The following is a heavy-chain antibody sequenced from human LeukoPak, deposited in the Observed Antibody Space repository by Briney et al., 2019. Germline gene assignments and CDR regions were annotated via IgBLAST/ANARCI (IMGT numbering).Heavy chain of an antibody. J-gene: IGHJ4*02. Sequence: ASVKVSCKTSGYTFTNYAMHWVRQAPGQRFEWMGWINGGNGDTKYSQKFQGRVTITRDTSASTVYMELSSLRSEDTAVYCCARVKAGTTLLDYWGQGTLVTLSS. CDR2: INGGNGDT. CDR1: GYTFTNYA. D-gene: IGHD1-7*01. CDR3: ARVKAGTTLLDY. V-gene: IGHV1-3*01.